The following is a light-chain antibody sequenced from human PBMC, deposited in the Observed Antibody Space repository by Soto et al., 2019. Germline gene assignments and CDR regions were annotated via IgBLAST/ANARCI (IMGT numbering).Light chain of an antibody. CDR3: QYGSAPVT. J-gene: IGKJ4*01. Sequence: EVVLTQSPATLSLSPGERATLSCRASQSIRNNLAWYQQQPGQAPSLLISAASNRATGTPARCSGSGSGAFFILISSLVDDEDAGDYYQQYGSAPVTFGGGTKVDIK. CDR2: AAS. CDR1: QSIRNN. V-gene: IGKV3-11*01.